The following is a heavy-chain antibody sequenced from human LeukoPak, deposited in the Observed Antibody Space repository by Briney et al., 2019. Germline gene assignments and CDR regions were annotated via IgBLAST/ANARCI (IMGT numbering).Heavy chain of an antibody. CDR2: ISYDGSNK. CDR1: GFTFSSYA. CDR3: ARDSKPYYGMDV. J-gene: IGHJ6*02. V-gene: IGHV3-30-3*01. Sequence: PGGSLRLSCAASGFTFSSYAMHWVRQAPGKGLEWVAVISYDGSNKYYADSVKGRFTISRDNSKNTLYLQMNSLRAEDTAVYYCARDSKPYYGMDVWGQGTTVTVSS.